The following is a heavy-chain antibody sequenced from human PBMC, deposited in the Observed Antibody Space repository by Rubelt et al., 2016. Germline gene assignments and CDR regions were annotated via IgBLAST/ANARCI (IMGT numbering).Heavy chain of an antibody. CDR2: ITGSGGST. CDR3: ARGSTSGSWLVDY. D-gene: IGHD3-10*01. V-gene: IGHV3-23*01. Sequence: EVQLLESGGGLVQPGGSLRLSCAASGFTFSSYAMSWVRQAPGKGLEWVSAITGSGGSTYYADSVKGRFIISRDNAKNSLYLQMKSLSAGDTAVYYCARGSTSGSWLVDYWGQGTLVTVSP. CDR1: GFTFSSYA. J-gene: IGHJ4*02.